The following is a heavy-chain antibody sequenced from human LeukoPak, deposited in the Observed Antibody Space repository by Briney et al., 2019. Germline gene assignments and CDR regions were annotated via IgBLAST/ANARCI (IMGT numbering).Heavy chain of an antibody. CDR2: IYTYADT. CDR3: AREARGARGAIYV. CDR1: GFTVSSNY. D-gene: IGHD3-10*01. V-gene: IGHV3-53*01. Sequence: GGCLRLSCAASGFTVSSNYMSSVHQAAGKGLEWVSTIYTYADTTYADSVKGRFTLSRDNFKNTLYLQMHTLRAEDTAVHEVAREARGARGAIYVCGKRCSVTVSS. J-gene: IGHJ6*04.